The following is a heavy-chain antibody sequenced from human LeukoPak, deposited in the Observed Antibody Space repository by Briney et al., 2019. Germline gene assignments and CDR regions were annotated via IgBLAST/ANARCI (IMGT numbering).Heavy chain of an antibody. CDR2: IYYSGST. CDR3: ARVLPETLAYCGGDCYIDQAAFDI. CDR1: GGSIRRYY. D-gene: IGHD2-21*02. V-gene: IGHV4-59*08. J-gene: IGHJ3*02. Sequence: PSDTLSLPCTVSGGSIRRYYWSWLRPPPGKGLEWIGYIYYSGSTNYTPSLKTRVPISIDTYKNQLSLKLSSVTAADTPVYFCARVLPETLAYCGGDCYIDQAAFDIWGQGTMVTVSS.